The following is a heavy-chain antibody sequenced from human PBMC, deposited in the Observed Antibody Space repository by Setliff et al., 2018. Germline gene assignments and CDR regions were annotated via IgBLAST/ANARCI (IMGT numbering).Heavy chain of an antibody. V-gene: IGHV4-39*07. CDR3: ARESYYYYMDV. CDR1: GGSISSMSYY. Sequence: PSETLSLTCTVSGGSISSMSYYWGWIRQPPGKGLEWIGSIYHSGSSYYNSSLRSRVTISVDTSKNQFSLKLSSVTAADTAVYYCARESYYYYMDVWGKGTTVTVSS. CDR2: IYHSGSS. J-gene: IGHJ6*03.